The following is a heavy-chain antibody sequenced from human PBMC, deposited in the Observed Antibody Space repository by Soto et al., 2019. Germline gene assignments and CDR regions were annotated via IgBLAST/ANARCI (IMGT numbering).Heavy chain of an antibody. Sequence: GGSLRLSCAASGFTFSSYGMHWVRQAPGKGLEWVAVISYDGSNKYYADSVKGRFTISRDNSKNTLYLQMNSLRAEDTAVYYCAKDKKVRGVFPGDFDYWGQGTLVTVSS. CDR3: AKDKKVRGVFPGDFDY. CDR1: GFTFSSYG. V-gene: IGHV3-30*18. CDR2: ISYDGSNK. J-gene: IGHJ4*02. D-gene: IGHD3-10*01.